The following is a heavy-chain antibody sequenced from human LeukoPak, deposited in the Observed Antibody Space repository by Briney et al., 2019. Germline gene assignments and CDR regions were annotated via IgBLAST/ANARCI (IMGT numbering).Heavy chain of an antibody. J-gene: IGHJ1*01. Sequence: SETLSVTCAVYDGSFSGYYWSWIRQPPGKGLEWIGEINHSGSTNYNPSLKSRVTISLDTSKSQFSLKLSSVTAADTAVYYCASSSITMIVVVISTAEYFQHWGQGTLVTVSS. CDR1: DGSFSGYY. D-gene: IGHD3-22*01. V-gene: IGHV4-34*01. CDR3: ASSSITMIVVVISTAEYFQH. CDR2: INHSGST.